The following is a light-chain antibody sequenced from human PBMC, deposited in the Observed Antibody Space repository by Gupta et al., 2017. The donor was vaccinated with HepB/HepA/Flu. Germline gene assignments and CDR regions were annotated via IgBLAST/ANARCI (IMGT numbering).Light chain of an antibody. V-gene: IGKV3-20*01. Sequence: DIVLTQSPGTLSLSPGERTTLSCRAGQSGTGSYLAWYQQQPRHAPRLLLYAASSRATGIPDRFSRSGSGTDFTLTISRLAPEDFAVYYCQRYGRQRTFGQGTKVEIK. CDR2: AAS. CDR3: QRYGRQRT. J-gene: IGKJ1*01. CDR1: QSGTGSY.